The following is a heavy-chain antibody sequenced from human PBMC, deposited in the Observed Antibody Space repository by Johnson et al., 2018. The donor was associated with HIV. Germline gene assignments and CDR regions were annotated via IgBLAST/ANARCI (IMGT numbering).Heavy chain of an antibody. V-gene: IGHV3-33*06. CDR2: MWYDGSKK. D-gene: IGHD6-13*01. CDR1: GFTFSHYG. Sequence: QVQLVESGGGVVQPGRSLRLSCAASGFTFSHYGMHWVRQAPGKGLQWVAGMWYDGSKKDYADSVKGRFTISRDNSKNTLYLQMNSLGAEDTAVYYCTKCIWGSSLIDAFDIWGQGTMVTVSS. CDR3: TKCIWGSSLIDAFDI. J-gene: IGHJ3*02.